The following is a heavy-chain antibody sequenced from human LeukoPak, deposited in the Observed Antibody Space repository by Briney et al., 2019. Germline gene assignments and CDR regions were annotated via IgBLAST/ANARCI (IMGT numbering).Heavy chain of an antibody. J-gene: IGHJ5*02. V-gene: IGHV3-66*01. CDR1: GFTVSSNY. D-gene: IGHD6-13*01. CDR2: IYSGGGT. CDR3: AREGVAGNWFDP. Sequence: GALRLSCAASGFTVSSNYMSWVRQAPGKGLEWVSVIYSGGGTYYADSVKGRFTISRDNSKNTLYLQMNSLRVEDTAVYYCAREGVAGNWFDPWGQGTLVTVSS.